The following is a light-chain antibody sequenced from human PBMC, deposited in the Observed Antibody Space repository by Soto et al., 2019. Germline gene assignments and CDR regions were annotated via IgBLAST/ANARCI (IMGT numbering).Light chain of an antibody. CDR2: DAS. CDR1: QDIGNY. Sequence: DIQMTQSPSSLSASVGDRVTITCQASQDIGNYLNWYKQKPGKAPKLLIYDASNSETGVPSRFSGSGSGTDFTCTTSSLQPEDFPTYYGQQYNNVPITFAQGTRLEIK. J-gene: IGKJ5*01. CDR3: QQYNNVPIT. V-gene: IGKV1-33*01.